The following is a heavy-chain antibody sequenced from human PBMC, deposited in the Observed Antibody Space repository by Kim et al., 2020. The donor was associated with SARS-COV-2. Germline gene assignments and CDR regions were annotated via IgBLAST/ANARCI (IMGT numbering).Heavy chain of an antibody. J-gene: IGHJ4*02. Sequence: GGSLRLSCSASGFTFSSYGMHWVRQAPGKGLEYVSAIISNGGSTYYADSVKGRFTISRDNSKNTLYLQMSSLRAEDTAVYYCVKTYGSGTYPDYWGPGTLVTVSS. CDR3: VKTYGSGTYPDY. V-gene: IGHV3-64D*06. CDR2: IISNGGST. CDR1: GFTFSSYG. D-gene: IGHD3-10*01.